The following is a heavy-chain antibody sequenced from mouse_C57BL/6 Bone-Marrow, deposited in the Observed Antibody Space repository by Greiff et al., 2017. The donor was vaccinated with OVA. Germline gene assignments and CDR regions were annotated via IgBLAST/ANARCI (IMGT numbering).Heavy chain of an antibody. Sequence: QVQLQQPGTELVKPGASVKLSCKASGYTFTSYWMHWVKQRPGQGLEWIGDIYPGSGSTNYNEKFKSKATLTVDTSSSTAYMQLSSLTSEDSAVYYCALNWAYFDYWGQGTTLTVSS. D-gene: IGHD4-1*01. CDR3: ALNWAYFDY. CDR2: IYPGSGST. CDR1: GYTFTSYW. V-gene: IGHV1-55*01. J-gene: IGHJ2*01.